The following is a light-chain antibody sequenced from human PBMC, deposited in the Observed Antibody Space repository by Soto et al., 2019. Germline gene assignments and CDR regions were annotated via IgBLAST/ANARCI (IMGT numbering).Light chain of an antibody. CDR3: QQRATRVT. CDR2: DAS. Sequence: EIVMTQSPATLSVSPGERVTLSCRASQSVSKYLAWFQQKPGQPPRLLIYDASIRATGIPARFSGSGSETDFTLTISSLEPEDSAIYYCQQRATRVTFGQGTRLEIK. CDR1: QSVSKY. J-gene: IGKJ5*01. V-gene: IGKV3-11*01.